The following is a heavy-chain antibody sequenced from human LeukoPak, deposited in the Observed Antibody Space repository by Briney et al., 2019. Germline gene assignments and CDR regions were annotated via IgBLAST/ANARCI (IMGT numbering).Heavy chain of an antibody. Sequence: GGSLRLSCAASGFNVSSYDMNWVRQPPGKGLEWVSYISGSSSAIYYADSVKGRFTISRDNAKNSLYLQMNRLRDEDTAVYYCARRFDSWGQGTLVTVSS. CDR2: ISGSSSAI. CDR3: ARRFDS. V-gene: IGHV3-48*02. CDR1: GFNVSSYD. J-gene: IGHJ4*02.